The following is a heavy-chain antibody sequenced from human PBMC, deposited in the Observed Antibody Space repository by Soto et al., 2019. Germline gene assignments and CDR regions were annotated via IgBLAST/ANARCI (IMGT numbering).Heavy chain of an antibody. V-gene: IGHV4-61*01. D-gene: IGHD3-16*01. CDR1: GDSFSSSIYY. J-gene: IGHJ1*01. CDR3: ARSLRGGT. CDR2: VHYTGST. Sequence: QVQLQESGPGLVKPSETLSLTCTVSGDSFSSSIYYWICIRQPPGKGLEWIGYVHYTGSTVYNPSLKSRVTISIDTPKNQFSLKLSSVTAADTAVYYCARSLRGGTWGQGILVTGSS.